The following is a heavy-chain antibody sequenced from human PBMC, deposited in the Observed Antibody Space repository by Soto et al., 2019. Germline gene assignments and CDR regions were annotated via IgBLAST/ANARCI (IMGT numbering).Heavy chain of an antibody. V-gene: IGHV4-39*07. CDR2: IHYSGST. Sequence: SETLSLTCTVSGGSISSSSYYWGWIRQPPGKGLEWIGSIHYSGSTYYNPSLKSRITISVNTSKNQFSLKLSSVTAADTAVYYCARVWGGAFDIWGQGTMVTVSS. D-gene: IGHD3-10*01. J-gene: IGHJ3*02. CDR1: GGSISSSSYY. CDR3: ARVWGGAFDI.